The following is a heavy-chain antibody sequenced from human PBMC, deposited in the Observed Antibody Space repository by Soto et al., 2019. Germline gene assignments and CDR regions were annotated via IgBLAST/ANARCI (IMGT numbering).Heavy chain of an antibody. Sequence: QVQLQESGPGLVKPSQTLSLTCTVSGGSISSGDYYWSWIRQPPGKGLEWIGYIFYSGSTYSNPSLKSRVTISVDTSKNQFSPKLSSVTAADTAVYYCARDLGTDSSEFDYWGQGTLVTVSS. D-gene: IGHD3-22*01. CDR2: IFYSGST. J-gene: IGHJ4*02. CDR3: ARDLGTDSSEFDY. CDR1: GGSISSGDYY. V-gene: IGHV4-30-4*01.